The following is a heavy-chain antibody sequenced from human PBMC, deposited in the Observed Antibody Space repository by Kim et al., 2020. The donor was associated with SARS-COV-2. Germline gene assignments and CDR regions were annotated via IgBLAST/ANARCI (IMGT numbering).Heavy chain of an antibody. CDR2: IIPIFGTA. D-gene: IGHD6-19*01. CDR3: ARSSYSSGWSREWFDP. CDR1: GGTFSSYA. Sequence: SVKVSCKASGGTFSSYAISWVRQAPGQGLEWMGGIIPIFGTANYAQKFQGRVTITADESTSTAYMELSSLRSEDTAVYYCARSSYSSGWSREWFDPWGQGTLVTVSS. J-gene: IGHJ5*02. V-gene: IGHV1-69*13.